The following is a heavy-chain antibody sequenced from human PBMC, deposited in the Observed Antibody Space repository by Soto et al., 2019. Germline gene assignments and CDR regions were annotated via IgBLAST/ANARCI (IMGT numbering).Heavy chain of an antibody. CDR3: ARGIGGTSDY. CDR2: INYSGNT. D-gene: IGHD2-15*01. V-gene: IGHV4-34*01. CDR1: GGPFSGYY. J-gene: IGHJ4*02. Sequence: QVQLQQWGAGLLKPSETLSLTCAVHGGPFSGYYWSWIRQPPGKGLEWIGEINYSGNTNYTPSLKSRVTISVDTSKKHSSLKLSSVTAADTAVYYCARGIGGTSDYWGQGTLVTVSS.